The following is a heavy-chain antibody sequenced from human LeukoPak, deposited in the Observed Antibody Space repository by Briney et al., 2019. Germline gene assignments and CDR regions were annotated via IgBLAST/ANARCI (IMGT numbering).Heavy chain of an antibody. D-gene: IGHD3-22*01. CDR1: GYTFTSYG. V-gene: IGHV1-18*01. Sequence: GASVKVSCKASGYTFTSYGISWVRQAPGQGLEWMGWISAYNGNTNYAQKLQGRVTMTTDTSTSTAYMELRSLRSDDTAVYYCARTEYYYDSSGYYLLYYWGQGTLVTVSS. CDR3: ARTEYYYDSSGYYLLYY. CDR2: ISAYNGNT. J-gene: IGHJ4*02.